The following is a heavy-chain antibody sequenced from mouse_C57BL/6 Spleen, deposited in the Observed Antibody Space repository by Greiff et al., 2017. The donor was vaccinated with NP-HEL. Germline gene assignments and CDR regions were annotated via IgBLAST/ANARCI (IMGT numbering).Heavy chain of an antibody. Sequence: EVKLMESGGDLVKPGGSLKLSCAASGFTFSSYGMSWVRQTPDKRLEWVATISSGGSYTYYPDSVKGRFTISRDNAKNHLYLQMRSLNYEDTAMYYCARHGGYGSEPNYYAMGYRGQGDSVTVSS. CDR2: ISSGGSYT. CDR1: GFTFSSYG. D-gene: IGHD1-1*01. V-gene: IGHV5-6*01. CDR3: ARHGGYGSEPNYYAMGY. J-gene: IGHJ4*01.